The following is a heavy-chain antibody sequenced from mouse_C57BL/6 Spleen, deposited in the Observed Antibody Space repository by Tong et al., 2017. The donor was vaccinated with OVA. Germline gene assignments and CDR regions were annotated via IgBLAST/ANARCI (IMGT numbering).Heavy chain of an antibody. D-gene: IGHD6-1*01. CDR3: AKTTGYAMDY. V-gene: IGHV2-9*01. J-gene: IGHJ4*01. Sequence: VQLQESGPGLVAPSQSLSITCTVSGFSLTSYGVHWVRQSPGKGLEWLGVIWSGGSTDYNAAFISRLSISKDNSKSQVFLKLNRLQTDDTATYYCAKTTGYAMDYWGQGTSVTVSS. CDR1: GFSLTSYG. CDR2: IWSGGST.